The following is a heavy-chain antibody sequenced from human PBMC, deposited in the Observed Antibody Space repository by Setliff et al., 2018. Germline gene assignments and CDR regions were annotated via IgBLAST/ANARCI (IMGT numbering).Heavy chain of an antibody. CDR3: ARRGSPDCSTAGCRYGDYVY. CDR1: GYTFTNYY. J-gene: IGHJ4*02. CDR2: INPRAGTT. D-gene: IGHD2-2*01. V-gene: IGHV1-46*03. Sequence: GASVKVSCKASGYTFTNYYINWVRQAPGQGLEWMGIINPRAGTTSYAQKLQGRVTMTRDTSTNTVYMELSSLRSEDTAVYYCARRGSPDCSTAGCRYGDYVYWGQGTQVTVSS.